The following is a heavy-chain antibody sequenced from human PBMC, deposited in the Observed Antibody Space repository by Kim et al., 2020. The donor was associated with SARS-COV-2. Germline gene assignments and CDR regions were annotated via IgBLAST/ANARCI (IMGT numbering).Heavy chain of an antibody. J-gene: IGHJ4*02. Sequence: GGSLRLSCAASGFTFSDVWLMWVRQTPGKELEWVGHINSKTNGGTTHYAAPVEGRFTISRDDSKNTLYLQMNSLKTEDTAVYYCTSTLGYWGQGTLVTVST. CDR3: TSTLGY. D-gene: IGHD7-27*01. CDR1: GFTFSDVW. CDR2: INSKTNGGTT. V-gene: IGHV3-15*01.